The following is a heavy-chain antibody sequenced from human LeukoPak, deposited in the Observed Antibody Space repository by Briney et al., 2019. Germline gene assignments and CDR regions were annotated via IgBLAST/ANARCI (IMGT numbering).Heavy chain of an antibody. V-gene: IGHV4-39*01. CDR3: ARGVGLGYGPGSYYFDY. J-gene: IGHJ4*02. CDR2: IYYSGST. D-gene: IGHD3-10*01. Sequence: SETLSLTCTVSGGSISSSSYYWGWIRQPPGKGLEWIGSIYYSGSTYYNPSLKSRVTISVDTSKNQFSLKLSSVTAADTAVYYCARGVGLGYGPGSYYFDYWGQGTLVTVSS. CDR1: GGSISSSSYY.